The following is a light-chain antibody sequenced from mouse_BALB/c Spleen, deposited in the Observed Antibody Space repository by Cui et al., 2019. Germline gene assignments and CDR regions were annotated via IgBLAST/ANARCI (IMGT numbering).Light chain of an antibody. Sequence: QIVLTQSRATMSASPGEKVTMTCSASSSVSYMYWYQQKPRSSPKPWIYLTSNLASGVPARFSGSGSGTSYSLTISSMEAEDAATYYCQQWSSNPPTFGAGTKLELK. CDR1: SSVSY. CDR2: LTS. CDR3: QQWSSNPPT. J-gene: IGKJ5*01. V-gene: IGKV4-68*01.